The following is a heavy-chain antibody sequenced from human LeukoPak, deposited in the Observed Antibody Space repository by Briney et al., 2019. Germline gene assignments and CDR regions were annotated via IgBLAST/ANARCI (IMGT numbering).Heavy chain of an antibody. CDR3: ARPVHDWDPGYYMDV. D-gene: IGHD3-9*01. J-gene: IGHJ6*03. CDR2: GYHSGGT. V-gene: IGHV4-59*01. Sequence: ETLSLTCTVSDGSIRSYYWTWIRQSPGKGLEWVGYGYHSGGTSYNPSLRSRVIISVDTSKNQFSLKLTSVTAADTAIYYCARPVHDWDPGYYMDVWGKGTTVTVSS. CDR1: DGSIRSYY.